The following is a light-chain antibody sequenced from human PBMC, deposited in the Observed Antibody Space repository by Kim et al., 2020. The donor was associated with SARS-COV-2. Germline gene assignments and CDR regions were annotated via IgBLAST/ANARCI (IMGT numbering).Light chain of an antibody. CDR1: QTIVNW. V-gene: IGKV1-5*03. CDR2: EAS. Sequence: AAVGDRVTITRRASQTIVNWLAWYQQKPGQAPNLLIYEASILQTGVPSRFSGSGSGTEFTLTISSLQSDDFATYYCQQYDGNPWTFGQGTKVDIK. CDR3: QQYDGNPWT. J-gene: IGKJ1*01.